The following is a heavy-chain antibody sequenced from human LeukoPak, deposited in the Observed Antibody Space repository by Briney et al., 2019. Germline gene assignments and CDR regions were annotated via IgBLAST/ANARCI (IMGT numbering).Heavy chain of an antibody. J-gene: IGHJ4*02. CDR1: GGTFSSYA. V-gene: IGHV1-69*04. CDR3: AREYYYDSSGYYDY. CDR2: IIPILGIA. Sequence: SVKVSCKASGGTFSSYAISWVRQAPGQGLGWMGRIIPILGIANYAQKFQGRVTITADKSTSTAYMELSSLRSEDTAVYYCAREYYYDSSGYYDYWGQGTLVTVSS. D-gene: IGHD3-22*01.